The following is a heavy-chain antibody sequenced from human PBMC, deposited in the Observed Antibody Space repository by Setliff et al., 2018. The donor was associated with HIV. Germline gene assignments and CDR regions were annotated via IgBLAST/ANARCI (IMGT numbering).Heavy chain of an antibody. D-gene: IGHD3-10*01. CDR2: IYSSGST. V-gene: IGHV4-39*01. J-gene: IGHJ3*02. CDR3: ATSAESGFGIHWGVFNI. CDR1: GGSTRTSGYY. Sequence: PSETLSLTCTVSGGSTRTSGYYWGWIRQPPGKGREWIGSIYSSGSTYYNPSLKSRVSISVDTSKNQSSLKLRSVTAADTAVYYCATSAESGFGIHWGVFNIWGQGTRVTVSS.